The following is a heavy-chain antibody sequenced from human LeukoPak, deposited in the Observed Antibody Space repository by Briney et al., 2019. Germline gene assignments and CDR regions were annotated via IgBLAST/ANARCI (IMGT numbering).Heavy chain of an antibody. CDR2: IKQDGSEK. D-gene: IGHD4-23*01. Sequence: PGGSLRLSCAVSVFTFSSSWMSWVRVAPGKGREWVANIKQDGSEKYYVDSVKGRFTISRDNAKHSLYLQMNSLRDEDTAVYYCARNYGGNTAGWGQGTLVTVSS. CDR3: ARNYGGNTAG. V-gene: IGHV3-7*04. CDR1: VFTFSSSW. J-gene: IGHJ4*02.